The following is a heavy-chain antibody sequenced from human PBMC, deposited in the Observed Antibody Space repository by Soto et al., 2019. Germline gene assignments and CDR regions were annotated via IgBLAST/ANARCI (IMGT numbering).Heavy chain of an antibody. CDR1: GGSISSYY. CDR2: IYYSGST. CDR3: ARSLGYCSGGSCYSDYYYYYYMDV. Sequence: TLSLTCTVSGGSISSYYWSWIRQPPGKGLEWIGYIYYSGSTNYNPSLKSRVTISVDTSKNQFSLKLSSVTAADTAVYYCARSLGYCSGGSCYSDYYYYYYMDVWGKGTTVTVSS. V-gene: IGHV4-59*08. D-gene: IGHD2-15*01. J-gene: IGHJ6*03.